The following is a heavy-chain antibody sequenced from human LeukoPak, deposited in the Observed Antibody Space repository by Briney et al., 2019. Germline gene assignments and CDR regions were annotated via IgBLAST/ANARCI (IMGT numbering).Heavy chain of an antibody. V-gene: IGHV3-21*01. CDR1: GFTFSSYS. D-gene: IGHD5-18*01. CDR3: ARPVDTALELDY. CDR2: ISSRSSHI. Sequence: GGSLRLSCAASGFTFSSYSMNWVRQAPGRGLEWVSSISSRSSHIYYADSVQGRFTISRDNAKNSLYLQMNSLRPEDTAVYYCARPVDTALELDYWGQGTLVTVSS. J-gene: IGHJ4*02.